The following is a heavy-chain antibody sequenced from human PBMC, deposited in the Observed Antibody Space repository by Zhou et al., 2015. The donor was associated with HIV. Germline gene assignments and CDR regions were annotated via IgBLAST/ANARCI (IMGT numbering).Heavy chain of an antibody. V-gene: IGHV1-69*01. Sequence: QVQLVQSGPEVKKSGSSVKVSCQTSGGTFSNYAFIWVRQAPGQGLVWMGGIIPFFLAVNYAPKFQGRVTISADESTSTAYMEMSSLASEDTAVYYCAIVGFYDSSGSYSPFGYWGQGTLVTVSS. CDR1: GGTFSNYA. CDR2: IIPFFLAV. D-gene: IGHD3-22*01. J-gene: IGHJ4*02. CDR3: AIVGFYDSSGSYSPFGY.